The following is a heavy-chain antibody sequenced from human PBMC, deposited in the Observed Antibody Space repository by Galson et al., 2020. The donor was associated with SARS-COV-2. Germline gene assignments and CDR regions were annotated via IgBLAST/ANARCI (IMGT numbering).Heavy chain of an antibody. CDR2: IWYDGSNK. Sequence: QLGESLKISCAASGFTFSSYGMHWVRQAPGKGLEWVAVIWYDGSNKYYADSVKGRFTISRDNSKNTLYLQMNSLRAEDTAVYYCARDLPLLAAVDDGYFDLWGRGTLVTVSS. V-gene: IGHV3-33*01. CDR1: GFTFSSYG. J-gene: IGHJ2*01. CDR3: ARDLPLLAAVDDGYFDL. D-gene: IGHD6-13*01.